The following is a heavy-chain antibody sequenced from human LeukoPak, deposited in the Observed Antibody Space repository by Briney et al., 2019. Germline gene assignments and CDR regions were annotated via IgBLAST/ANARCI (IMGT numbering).Heavy chain of an antibody. J-gene: IGHJ6*02. Sequence: GASVKVSCKASGYTFTSYGISWVRQAPGQGLEWMGIINPSGGSTSYAQKFQGRVTMTRDTSTSTVYMELSSLRSEDTAVYYCARDPAYYDFWSGPYYYGMDVWGQGTTVTVSS. CDR2: INPSGGST. V-gene: IGHV1-46*01. CDR3: ARDPAYYDFWSGPYYYGMDV. D-gene: IGHD3-3*01. CDR1: GYTFTSYG.